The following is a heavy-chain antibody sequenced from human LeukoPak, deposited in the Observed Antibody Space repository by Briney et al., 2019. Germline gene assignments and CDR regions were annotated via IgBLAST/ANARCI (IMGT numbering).Heavy chain of an antibody. CDR2: ISGSGGST. V-gene: IGHV3-23*01. J-gene: IGHJ4*02. CDR1: GFTFSSYA. Sequence: GGSLRLSCAASGFTFSSYAMSWVRQAPGKGLEWVSAISGSGGSTYYADSVKGRFTISRDNSKNTLYLQMNSLRAEDTAVYYCAKRLVLRYFDWLFELDYWGQGTLVTVSS. D-gene: IGHD3-9*01. CDR3: AKRLVLRYFDWLFELDY.